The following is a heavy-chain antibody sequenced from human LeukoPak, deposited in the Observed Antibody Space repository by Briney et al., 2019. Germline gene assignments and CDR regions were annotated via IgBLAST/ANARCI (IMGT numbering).Heavy chain of an antibody. CDR2: IHYSGST. CDR1: GGSISSYY. V-gene: IGHV4-59*08. Sequence: SETLSLTCTVSGGSISSYYWSWIRQPPGKGLEWIGYIHYSGSTNYNPSLKSRVTISVDTSKNQFSLKLSSVTAADTAVYYCARVVVVAAMVYFDYWGQGTLVTVSS. J-gene: IGHJ4*02. D-gene: IGHD2-15*01. CDR3: ARVVVVAAMVYFDY.